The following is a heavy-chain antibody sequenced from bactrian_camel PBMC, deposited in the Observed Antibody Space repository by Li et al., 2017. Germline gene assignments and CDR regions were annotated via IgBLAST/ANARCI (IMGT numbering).Heavy chain of an antibody. CDR1: GYTYGRHC. D-gene: IGHD7*01. CDR2: IDSWLTT. J-gene: IGHJ4*01. CDR3: AAPLSNY. V-gene: IGHV3S55*01. Sequence: HVQLVESGGGSVQTGGSLRLSCLASGYTYGRHCMGWFRQVPGKEREGVAGIDSWLTTSYADSVKGRFTISRDNRKNALYLQMHGLKPDDTAVYYCAAPLSNYWGQGTQVTVS.